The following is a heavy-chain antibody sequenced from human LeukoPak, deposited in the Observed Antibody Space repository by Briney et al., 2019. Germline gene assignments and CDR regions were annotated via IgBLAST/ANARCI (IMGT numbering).Heavy chain of an antibody. D-gene: IGHD3-22*01. CDR3: AKDFYRDSSGYLAG. V-gene: IGHV3-43*01. Sequence: GGSLRLSCAASGFNFRDYTMHWVRHAPGKGLEWVSLISWDGGSTYYADSVKGRFTISRDNSKNSLYLQMNSLRTEDTALYYCAKDFYRDSSGYLAGWGQGTLVTVSS. CDR1: GFNFRDYT. CDR2: ISWDGGST. J-gene: IGHJ4*02.